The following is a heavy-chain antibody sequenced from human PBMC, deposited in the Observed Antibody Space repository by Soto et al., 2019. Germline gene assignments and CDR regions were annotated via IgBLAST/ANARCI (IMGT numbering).Heavy chain of an antibody. V-gene: IGHV4-34*01. D-gene: IGHD5-18*01. CDR2: INHSGST. Sequence: SETLSLTCAVYFGSFSWYYWMWVRQPPGEGLEWIGEINHSGSTNYNPSLKSRVTISVDTSKNQFSLKLSSVTAADTAVYYCARGPPSWVQLWLSSDYYYGMDVWRQGTTVTVSS. CDR3: ARGPPSWVQLWLSSDYYYGMDV. CDR1: FGSFSWYY. J-gene: IGHJ6*02.